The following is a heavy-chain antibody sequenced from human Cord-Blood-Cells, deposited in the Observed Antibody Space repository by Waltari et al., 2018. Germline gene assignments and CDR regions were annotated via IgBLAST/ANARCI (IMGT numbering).Heavy chain of an antibody. V-gene: IGHV1-3*01. J-gene: IGHJ4*02. D-gene: IGHD3-16*02. CDR3: ARVFGYIDY. Sequence: QVQLVQSGAEVKKPGASVKVSCKASGYTFTSYAMHWVRQAPGQRHEWRGWINAGNGNTTYSQKFQGRVTITRDTSASTAYMELSSLRSEDTAVYYCARVFGYIDYWGQGTLVTVSS. CDR2: INAGNGNT. CDR1: GYTFTSYA.